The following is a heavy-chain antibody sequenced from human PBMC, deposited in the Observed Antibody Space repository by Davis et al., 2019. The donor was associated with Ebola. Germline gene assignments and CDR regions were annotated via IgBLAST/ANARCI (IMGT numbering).Heavy chain of an antibody. J-gene: IGHJ3*01. V-gene: IGHV3-23*01. CDR1: GFVFRNYV. CDR3: AKDDPNIWFDV. Sequence: GESLKISCAASGFVFRNYVMSWVRQAPGKVLEWVSTLGTSADTYYADSVKGRFTISRDNSKNTLHLQMNSLRVEDTAIYYCAKDDPNIWFDVWGQGTMVAVSS. D-gene: IGHD2/OR15-2a*01. CDR2: LGTSADT.